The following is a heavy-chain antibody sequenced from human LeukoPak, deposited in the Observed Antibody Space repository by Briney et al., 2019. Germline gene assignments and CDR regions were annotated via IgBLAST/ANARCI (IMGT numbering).Heavy chain of an antibody. CDR1: GFTFSSYG. CDR3: ARDGAVNYGSGIDY. CDR2: IWYDGSNK. D-gene: IGHD3-10*01. Sequence: GGSLRLSCAASGFTFSSYGMHWVLQAPGKGLEWVAVIWYDGSNKYYADSVKGRFTISRDNSKNTLYLQMNSLRAEDTAVYYCARDGAVNYGSGIDYWGQGTLVTVSS. V-gene: IGHV3-33*01. J-gene: IGHJ4*02.